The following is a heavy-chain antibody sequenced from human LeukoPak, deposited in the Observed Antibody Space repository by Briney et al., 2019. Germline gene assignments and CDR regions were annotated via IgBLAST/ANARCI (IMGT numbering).Heavy chain of an antibody. CDR3: ARDKANYFDY. CDR1: GFSFSSYG. V-gene: IGHV3-33*01. Sequence: PGRSLRLSCVASGFSFSSYGMHWVRQAPGKGLEWVAVIWYDGSNKYYADSVKGRFTISRDNSKNTVYLQMNSLTAEDTAVYYCARDKANYFDYWGQGTLVTVSS. CDR2: IWYDGSNK. J-gene: IGHJ4*02.